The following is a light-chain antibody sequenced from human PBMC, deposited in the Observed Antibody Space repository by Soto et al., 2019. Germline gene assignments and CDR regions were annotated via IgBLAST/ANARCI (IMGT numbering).Light chain of an antibody. CDR1: RSISSL. CDR2: DAS. Sequence: DIQMTQSPSTLSASVGDRVTITCRASRSISSLLAWYQQKPGKAPKLLIYDASSLESGVPSRFSGSGSGTEFTLTISSLQPDDFATYYCQQYRTFGQGTKVDIK. CDR3: QQYRT. J-gene: IGKJ1*01. V-gene: IGKV1-5*01.